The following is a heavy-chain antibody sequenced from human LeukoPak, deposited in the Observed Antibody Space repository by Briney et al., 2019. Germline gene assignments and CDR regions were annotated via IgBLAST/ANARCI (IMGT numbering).Heavy chain of an antibody. Sequence: PGGSLRLSCAASGFTVSSNYMSWVRQAPGKGLEWVSVIYSGGSTYYADSVKGRFTISRDNSKNTLYLQMNSLRAEDTAVYYCARGGFGELFLLDYWGQGTLVTVSS. D-gene: IGHD3-10*01. CDR2: IYSGGST. V-gene: IGHV3-66*01. CDR1: GFTVSSNY. CDR3: ARGGFGELFLLDY. J-gene: IGHJ4*02.